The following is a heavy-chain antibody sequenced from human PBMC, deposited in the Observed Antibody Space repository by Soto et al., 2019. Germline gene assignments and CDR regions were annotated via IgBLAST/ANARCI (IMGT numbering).Heavy chain of an antibody. CDR1: GYTFTGYY. CDR2: INPNSGGT. V-gene: IGHV1-2*04. D-gene: IGHD3-9*01. Sequence: GASVKVSCKASGYTFTGYYMHWVRQAPGQGLEWMGWINPNSGGTNYAQKFQGWVTMTRDTSISTAYMELSRLRSDDTAVYYCARERYDILTGYYVYYYYYGMAVWGQGTTVTVSS. CDR3: ARERYDILTGYYVYYYYYGMAV. J-gene: IGHJ6*02.